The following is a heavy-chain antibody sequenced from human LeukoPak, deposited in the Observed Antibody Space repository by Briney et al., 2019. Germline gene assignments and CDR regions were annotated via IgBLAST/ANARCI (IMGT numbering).Heavy chain of an antibody. CDR2: IYTSGKT. J-gene: IGHJ4*01. CDR1: GASITSGSYY. D-gene: IGHD6-19*01. V-gene: IGHV4-61*02. CDR3: ARESIGVVGTSLLDY. Sequence: SETLSLTCTVSGASITSGSYYWTWIRQAAGKGLEWIGRIYTSGKTYYHPSLQSRVTISLDTSKNQISLRLDSVTATDTAGFYCARESIGVVGTSLLDYWGHGTLVTVSS.